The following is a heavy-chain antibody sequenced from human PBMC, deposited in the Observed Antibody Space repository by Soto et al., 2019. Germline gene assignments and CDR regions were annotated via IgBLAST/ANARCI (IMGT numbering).Heavy chain of an antibody. D-gene: IGHD6-13*01. J-gene: IGHJ4*02. CDR1: GGTFSSYA. Sequence: SVKVSCKASGGTFSSYAISWVRQAPGQGLEWMGGILPIFGTANYAQKFQGRVTITADESTSTAYMELSSLRSEDTAVYYCARGRYSSSWYLGYWGQGTLVTVSS. CDR3: ARGRYSSSWYLGY. CDR2: ILPIFGTA. V-gene: IGHV1-69*13.